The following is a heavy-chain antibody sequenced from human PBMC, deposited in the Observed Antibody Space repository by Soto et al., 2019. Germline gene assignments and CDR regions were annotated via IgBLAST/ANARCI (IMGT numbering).Heavy chain of an antibody. V-gene: IGHV4-34*01. CDR1: GGSFSCYY. CDR3: ARRVVVIAMAYNWFDP. CDR2: INHSGST. J-gene: IGHJ5*02. D-gene: IGHD2-21*01. Sequence: SETLSLTCAVYGGSFSCYYWSWIRQPPGKGLEWIGEINHSGSTNYNPSLKSRVTISVDTSKNQFSLKLSSVTAADTAVYYCARRVVVIAMAYNWFDPWGQGTLVTVSS.